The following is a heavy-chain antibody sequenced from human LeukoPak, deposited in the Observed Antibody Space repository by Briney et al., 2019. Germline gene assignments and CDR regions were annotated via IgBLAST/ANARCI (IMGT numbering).Heavy chain of an antibody. V-gene: IGHV3-53*01. D-gene: IGHD5-24*01. CDR1: GFTVSSNY. J-gene: IGHJ3*02. CDR3: AREGDGYNSLGTFDI. CDR2: IYSGGST. Sequence: GGSLRLSCAASGFTVSSNYMSWVRQAPGKGLEWVSVIYSGGSTYYADSVKGRFTISRDNSKNTLYLQMNSLRAEDTAVYYCAREGDGYNSLGTFDIWGQGTMVTVSS.